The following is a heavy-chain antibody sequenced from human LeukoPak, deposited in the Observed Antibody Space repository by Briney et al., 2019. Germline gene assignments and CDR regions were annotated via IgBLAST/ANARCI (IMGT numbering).Heavy chain of an antibody. Sequence: SETLFLTCTVSGGSIGSSNYYWGWIRQPPGKGLEWVGSIYYSGTTYYNPSLKSRVTISVDTSKNQFSLKLSSVTAAHTAVYYCARLGIHYGSGSPNHFDYWGQGTLVTVSS. V-gene: IGHV4-39*07. CDR3: ARLGIHYGSGSPNHFDY. CDR2: IYYSGTT. D-gene: IGHD3-10*01. CDR1: GGSIGSSNYY. J-gene: IGHJ4*02.